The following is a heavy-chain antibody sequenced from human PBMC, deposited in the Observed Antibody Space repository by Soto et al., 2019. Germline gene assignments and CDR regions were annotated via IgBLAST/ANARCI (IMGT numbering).Heavy chain of an antibody. CDR3: ALSGGVFVPPMRVRSVQFDN. J-gene: IGHJ4*02. D-gene: IGHD3-22*01. Sequence: QITLKESGPTLVKPTQTLTLTCTFSGLSLSSRGVAVGWIRQPPGKALEWLALIYWDDAQDYSPSLKNRLTIXXXTXXNQVVLTMTNMAPVDTATYYCALSGGVFVPPMRVRSVQFDNWGQGTLVTVSS. V-gene: IGHV2-5*02. CDR2: IYWDDAQ. CDR1: GLSLSSRGVA.